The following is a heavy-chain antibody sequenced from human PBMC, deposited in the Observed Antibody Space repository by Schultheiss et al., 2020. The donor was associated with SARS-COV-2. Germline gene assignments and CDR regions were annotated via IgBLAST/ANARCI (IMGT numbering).Heavy chain of an antibody. Sequence: GGSLRLSCAASGFTFSSYAMHWVRQAPGKGLEWVAVISYDGSNKYYADSVKGRFTISRDNAKNSLYLQMNSLRAEDTAVYYCASGSGGWSVFDYWGQGTLVTVSS. CDR2: ISYDGSNK. D-gene: IGHD6-19*01. J-gene: IGHJ4*02. CDR1: GFTFSSYA. CDR3: ASGSGGWSVFDY. V-gene: IGHV3-30*07.